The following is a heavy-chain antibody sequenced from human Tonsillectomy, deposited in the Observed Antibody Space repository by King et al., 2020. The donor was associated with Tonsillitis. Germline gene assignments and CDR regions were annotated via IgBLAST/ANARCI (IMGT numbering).Heavy chain of an antibody. Sequence: HVQLQQWGAGLLKPSETLSLTCAVYGGSFRGYYWSWIRQPPGKGLEWIGEINHIGSTNYNPSLKSRVTISVDTSKKQFSLKLSSVTAADTAVYYCARVDIVVVPAALSYFDLWGRGTLVTVSS. CDR2: INHIGST. V-gene: IGHV4-34*01. CDR1: GGSFRGYY. D-gene: IGHD2-2*01. CDR3: ARVDIVVVPAALSYFDL. J-gene: IGHJ2*01.